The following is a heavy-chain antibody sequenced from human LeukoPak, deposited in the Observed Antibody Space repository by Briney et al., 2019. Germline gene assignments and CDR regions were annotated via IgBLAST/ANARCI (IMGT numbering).Heavy chain of an antibody. Sequence: QPGRSLRLSCAASGFTFSSYAMHWVRQAPGKGLEWVAVISYDGSNKYYADSVKGRFTISRDNSKNTLYLQMNSLRAEDTAVYYCARVWVNSSGYYPFDYWGQGTLVTVSS. CDR3: ARVWVNSSGYYPFDY. D-gene: IGHD3-22*01. CDR1: GFTFSSYA. V-gene: IGHV3-30*04. J-gene: IGHJ4*02. CDR2: ISYDGSNK.